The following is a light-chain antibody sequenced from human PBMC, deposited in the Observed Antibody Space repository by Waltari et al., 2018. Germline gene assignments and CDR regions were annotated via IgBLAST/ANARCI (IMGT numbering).Light chain of an antibody. CDR1: QTVRATY. V-gene: IGKV3-20*01. CDR2: DTS. Sequence: EIVLTQSPGPRSLSPGERAPLSCRASQTVRATYLAWYQQKPGQAPTLVIHDTSSRATGIPDRFSGSGSGTDFSLTISSLEPEDFAVYYCQQYDISPLTFGGGTKVETK. J-gene: IGKJ4*01. CDR3: QQYDISPLT.